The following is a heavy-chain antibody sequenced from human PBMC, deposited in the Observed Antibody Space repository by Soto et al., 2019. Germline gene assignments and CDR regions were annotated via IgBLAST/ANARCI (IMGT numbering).Heavy chain of an antibody. V-gene: IGHV3-66*01. Sequence: GGSLRLSCAASGLTVSTSYMSWVRQAPGKGLEWVSVIYSGGNTYYADSVKGRFTISRDNSKNTLFLQLNSLRAEDTALYYCARAWSDTALPNDYWGQGTPVTVSS. CDR3: ARAWSDTALPNDY. CDR2: IYSGGNT. CDR1: GLTVSTSY. D-gene: IGHD5-18*01. J-gene: IGHJ4*02.